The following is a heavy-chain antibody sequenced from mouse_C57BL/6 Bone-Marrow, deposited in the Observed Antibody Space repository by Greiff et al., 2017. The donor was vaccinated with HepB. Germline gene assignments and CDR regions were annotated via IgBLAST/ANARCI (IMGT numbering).Heavy chain of an antibody. Sequence: EVQLQESGGGLVQPGGSMKLSCAASGFTFSDAWMDWVRQSPEKGLEWVAEIRNKANNHASYYAESVKGRFTISRDDSKSSVYLQMNSLRAEDTGIYYCTRDYGSSYEFAYWGQGTLVTVAA. D-gene: IGHD1-1*01. CDR3: TRDYGSSYEFAY. CDR2: IRNKANNHAS. J-gene: IGHJ3*01. V-gene: IGHV6-6*01. CDR1: GFTFSDAW.